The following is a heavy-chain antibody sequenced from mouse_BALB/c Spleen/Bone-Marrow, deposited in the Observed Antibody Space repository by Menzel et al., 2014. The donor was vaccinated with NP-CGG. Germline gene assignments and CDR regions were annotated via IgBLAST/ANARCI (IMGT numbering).Heavy chain of an antibody. D-gene: IGHD1-1*01. J-gene: IGHJ2*01. V-gene: IGHV1-67*01. CDR2: ISTYSGNT. CDR3: ARRGYGSSPFDY. Sequence: QVQLKESGPELVRPGVSVKISCKGSGYTFTDYAMHWVKQSHAKGLEWIGVISTYSGNTNYNQKFKGKATMTVDKSSSTAYMELARLTSEDSASYYCARRGYGSSPFDYRGQGTTLTVSS. CDR1: GYTFTDYA.